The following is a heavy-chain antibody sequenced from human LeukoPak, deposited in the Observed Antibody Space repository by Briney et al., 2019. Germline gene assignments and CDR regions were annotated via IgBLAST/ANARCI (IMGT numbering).Heavy chain of an antibody. D-gene: IGHD1-1*01. J-gene: IGHJ3*02. CDR2: INPSGGST. CDR1: GYTFTSYY. Sequence: ASVKVSCKASGYTFTSYYMHWVRQAPGQGLEWMGIINPSGGSTSYAQKFQGRVTMTRDTSTSTVYMELSSLRSEDTAVYYCARPNWNDARLGAFNIWGQGTMVTVSS. V-gene: IGHV1-46*01. CDR3: ARPNWNDARLGAFNI.